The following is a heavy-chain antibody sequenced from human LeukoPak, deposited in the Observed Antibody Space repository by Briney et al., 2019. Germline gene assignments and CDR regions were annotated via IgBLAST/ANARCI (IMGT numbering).Heavy chain of an antibody. CDR2: INPNSGGT. CDR1: GYTFTGYY. D-gene: IGHD3-3*01. Sequence: ASVKVSCKASGYTFTGYYMHWVRQAPGQGLEWMGRINPNSGGTNYAQKFQGRVTMTRDTSISTAYMELSRLRSDDTAVYYCARLRFLERFPFDYWGQGTLVTVSS. V-gene: IGHV1-2*06. CDR3: ARLRFLERFPFDY. J-gene: IGHJ4*02.